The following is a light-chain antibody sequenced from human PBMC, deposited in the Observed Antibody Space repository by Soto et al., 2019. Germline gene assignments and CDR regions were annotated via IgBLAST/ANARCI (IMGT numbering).Light chain of an antibody. CDR3: KQYNSYPIT. CDR2: DAS. J-gene: IGKJ5*01. CDR1: QSISSW. Sequence: DIQMTQSPSTLSASVGDRVTITCRASQSISSWLAWYQQKPGKAPKLLIYDASSLESGVPSRFSGSGSGTEFSLTISRLQPDDFATYYCKQYNSYPITFGQGTRLEIK. V-gene: IGKV1-5*01.